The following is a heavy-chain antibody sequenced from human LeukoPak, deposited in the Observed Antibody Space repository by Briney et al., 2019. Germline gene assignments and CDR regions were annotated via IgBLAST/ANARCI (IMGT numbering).Heavy chain of an antibody. CDR2: ISSSSSTI. V-gene: IGHV3-48*01. CDR1: GFTFSTYN. Sequence: PGGSLRLSCAASGFTFSTYNMNWVRQAPGKGLEWVSYISSSSSTIYYADSVKDRFTISRDNAKNSLYLQMNSLRAEDTAVYYCARGRSNNYFDYWGQGTLVTVSS. CDR3: ARGRSNNYFDY. J-gene: IGHJ4*02. D-gene: IGHD4-11*01.